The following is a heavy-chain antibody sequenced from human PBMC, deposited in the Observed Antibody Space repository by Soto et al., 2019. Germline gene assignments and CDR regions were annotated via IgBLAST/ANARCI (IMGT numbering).Heavy chain of an antibody. CDR2: ISYDGSNK. CDR1: GFTFSSYG. CDR3: ASSTGYSSGWFDY. Sequence: GGSLRLSCAASGFTFSSYGMHWVRQAPGKGLEWVAVISYDGSNKYYADSVKGRFTISRDNSKNTLYLQVNSLRAEDTAVYYCASSTGYSSGWFDYWGQGTLVTVSS. J-gene: IGHJ4*02. V-gene: IGHV3-30*03. D-gene: IGHD6-19*01.